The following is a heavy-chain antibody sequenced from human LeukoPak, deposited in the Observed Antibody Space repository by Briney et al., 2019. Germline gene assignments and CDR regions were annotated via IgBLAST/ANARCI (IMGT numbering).Heavy chain of an antibody. V-gene: IGHV4-4*09. CDR2: IYTSGST. J-gene: IGHJ4*02. CDR3: ARHDSSGYRDY. D-gene: IGHD3-22*01. CDR1: GVSISSYY. Sequence: KPSETLSLTCTVSGVSISSYYRSWIRQPPGKGLEWIGYIYTSGSTNYNPSLKSRVTISVDTSKNQFSLKLSSVTAADTAVYYCARHDSSGYRDYWGQGTLVTVSS.